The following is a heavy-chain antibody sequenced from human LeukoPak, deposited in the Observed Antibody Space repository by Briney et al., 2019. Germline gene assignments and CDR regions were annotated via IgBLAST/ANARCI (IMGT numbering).Heavy chain of an antibody. D-gene: IGHD3-3*01. CDR1: GGSFSGYY. CDR2: INHSGST. Sequence: SETLSLTCAVYGGSFSGYYWSWIRQPPGKGLKWIGEINHSGSTNYNPSLKSRVTISVDTSKSQFSLKLSSVTAADTAVYYCARGTRLRFLEWLSPYFDYWGQGTLVTVSS. CDR3: ARGTRLRFLEWLSPYFDY. V-gene: IGHV4-34*01. J-gene: IGHJ4*02.